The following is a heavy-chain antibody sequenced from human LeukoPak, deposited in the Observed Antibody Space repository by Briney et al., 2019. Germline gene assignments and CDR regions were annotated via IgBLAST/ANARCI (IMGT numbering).Heavy chain of an antibody. CDR3: ARVEGGSYLDY. J-gene: IGHJ4*02. CDR2: IYSSGTA. D-gene: IGHD1-26*01. CDR1: GASINNYY. V-gene: IGHV4-59*01. Sequence: PSETLSLTCTVSGASINNYYWSWLRRPPGKGLEWIGYIYSSGTATYNPSLKSRVTMSVDTSRNQFSLTMISVTAADTAVYYCARVEGGSYLDYWGQGTLVTVSS.